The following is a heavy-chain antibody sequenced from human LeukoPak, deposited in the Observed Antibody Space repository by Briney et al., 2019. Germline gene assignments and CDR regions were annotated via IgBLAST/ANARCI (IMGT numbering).Heavy chain of an antibody. D-gene: IGHD3-10*01. V-gene: IGHV3-30*03. CDR1: GFTFSSYG. J-gene: IGHJ5*02. CDR2: ISYDGSNK. Sequence: GRSLRLSCAASGFTFSSYGMHWVRQAPGKGLEWVAVISYDGSNKYYADSVKGRFTISRDNSKNTLYLQMNSLRAEDTAVYYCAREQTQEYGSGRALYLRGSWFDPWGQGTLVTVSS. CDR3: AREQTQEYGSGRALYLRGSWFDP.